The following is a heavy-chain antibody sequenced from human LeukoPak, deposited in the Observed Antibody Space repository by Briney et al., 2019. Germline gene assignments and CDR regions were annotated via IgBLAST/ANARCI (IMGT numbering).Heavy chain of an antibody. J-gene: IGHJ4*02. D-gene: IGHD5-12*01. CDR3: AGYSGYDDGGDY. V-gene: IGHV3-30*03. CDR2: ISYDGRYK. Sequence: GRSLRLSCAASGFTFSRFGMHWVRQAPGKGLEWVAEISYDGRYKNYIESVKGRFTIARDNSKNTLYLQMDSLRAEDTALYYCAGYSGYDDGGDYWGQGTLVTVSS. CDR1: GFTFSRFG.